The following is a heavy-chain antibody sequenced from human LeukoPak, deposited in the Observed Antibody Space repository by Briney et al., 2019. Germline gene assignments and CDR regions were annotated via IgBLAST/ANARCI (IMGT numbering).Heavy chain of an antibody. CDR1: GGSLSTHH. Sequence: SETLSLTCVVSGGSLSTHHWSWIRQSPGRGLEWIGYISDSGSANYNPSLKSRVTISVDTSKNQFSLMLSSVTAADTAVYYCARGYDSSAYYPFNYWGQGTLVTVSS. V-gene: IGHV4-59*11. CDR3: ARGYDSSAYYPFNY. D-gene: IGHD3-22*01. J-gene: IGHJ4*02. CDR2: ISDSGSA.